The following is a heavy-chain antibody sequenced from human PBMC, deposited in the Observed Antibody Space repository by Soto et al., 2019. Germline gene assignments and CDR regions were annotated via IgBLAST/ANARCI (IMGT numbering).Heavy chain of an antibody. V-gene: IGHV1-3*01. CDR3: ATDIVRVLPRANDAFEV. CDR2: INPATGNT. D-gene: IGHD3-16*02. Sequence: QVQLVQSGAELKRPGASVNISCQASGFTFSDTLINWVRQGPGQRLEWMGWINPATGNTRYSESFQGRVTISSLSSASTAYVAMSDLTSEDTAVYYCATDIVRVLPRANDAFEVWGQGTMITVSS. J-gene: IGHJ3*01. CDR1: GFTFSDTL.